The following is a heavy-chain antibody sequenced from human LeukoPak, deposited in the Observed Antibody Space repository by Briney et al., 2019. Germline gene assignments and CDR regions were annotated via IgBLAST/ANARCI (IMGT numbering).Heavy chain of an antibody. V-gene: IGHV4-39*01. J-gene: IGHJ6*03. Sequence: SETLSLTCTVSGGSISSSSYYWGWIRQPPGKGLEWIGSIYYSGSTYYNPSLKSRVTISVDTSKNQFSLKLSSVTAADTAVYYCVGEGTYYYYYMGVWGKGTTVTISS. CDR2: IYYSGST. D-gene: IGHD3-10*01. CDR1: GGSISSSSYY. CDR3: VGEGTYYYYYMGV.